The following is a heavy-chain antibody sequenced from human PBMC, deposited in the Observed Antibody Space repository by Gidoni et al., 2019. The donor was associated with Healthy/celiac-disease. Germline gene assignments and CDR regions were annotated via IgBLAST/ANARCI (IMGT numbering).Heavy chain of an antibody. CDR3: ARQLKDTAMVKYYFDY. D-gene: IGHD5-18*01. J-gene: IGHJ4*02. V-gene: IGHV4-34*01. CDR1: GGSFSGYY. Sequence: QVQLQQWGAGLLKPSETLSLTCAVYGGSFSGYYWSWIRQPPGKGLEWIGEINHSGSTNYNPSLKSRVTISVDTSKNQFSLKLSSVTAADTAVYYCARQLKDTAMVKYYFDYWGQGTLVTVSS. CDR2: INHSGST.